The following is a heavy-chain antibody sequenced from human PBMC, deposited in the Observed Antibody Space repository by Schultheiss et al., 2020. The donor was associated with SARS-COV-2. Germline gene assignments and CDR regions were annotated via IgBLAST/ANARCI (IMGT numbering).Heavy chain of an antibody. J-gene: IGHJ5*02. CDR3: AREQLEDWFDP. D-gene: IGHD6-6*01. CDR1: GGSISSGGYY. V-gene: IGHV4-61*08. Sequence: SETLSLTCTVSGGSISSGGYYWSWIRQPPGKGLEWIGYIYYSGSTNYNPSLKSRVTISVDTSKNQFSLKLSSVTAADTAVYYCAREQLEDWFDPWGQGTLVTVSS. CDR2: IYYSGST.